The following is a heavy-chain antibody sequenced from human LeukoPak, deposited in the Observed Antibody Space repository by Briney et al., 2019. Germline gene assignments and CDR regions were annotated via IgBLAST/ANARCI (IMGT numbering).Heavy chain of an antibody. D-gene: IGHD3-3*01. Sequence: ASVKVSCKASGYTFNSYDISWVRQAPGQGLEWMAWISTYNGNTNYAQKVQGRATITTDTSTSTAYMELRSLRSDDKAVYYCARVLRYDFWSAYYFDYWGQGTLVTVSS. CDR3: ARVLRYDFWSAYYFDY. V-gene: IGHV1-18*01. CDR1: GYTFNSYD. CDR2: ISTYNGNT. J-gene: IGHJ4*02.